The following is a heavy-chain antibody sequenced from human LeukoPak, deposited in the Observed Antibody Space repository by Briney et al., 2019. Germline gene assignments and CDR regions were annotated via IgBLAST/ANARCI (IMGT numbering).Heavy chain of an antibody. CDR2: IKEEGSEK. V-gene: IGHV3-7*01. Sequence: GGSLRLSCAVSGFTYSSYWMSWVRQAPGKGLEWVASIKEEGSEKHYVDSVKGRFTISRDNAKNSLYLQMNSLRAEDTAVYYCARGHYQLSWGQGILVTVSS. CDR1: GFTYSSYW. D-gene: IGHD2-2*01. J-gene: IGHJ5*02. CDR3: ARGHYQLS.